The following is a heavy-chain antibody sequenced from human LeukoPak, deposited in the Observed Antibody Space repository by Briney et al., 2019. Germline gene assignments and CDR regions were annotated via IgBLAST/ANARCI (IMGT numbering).Heavy chain of an antibody. J-gene: IGHJ4*02. Sequence: PGGSLRLSCAASGFTFSDYYMSWIRQAPGKGLEWVSSISSSSSYIYYADSVKGRFTISRDNAKNSLYLQMNSLRAEDTAVYYCATGYSYGYHFDYWGQGTLVTVSS. V-gene: IGHV3-11*06. CDR1: GFTFSDYY. D-gene: IGHD5-18*01. CDR2: ISSSSSYI. CDR3: ATGYSYGYHFDY.